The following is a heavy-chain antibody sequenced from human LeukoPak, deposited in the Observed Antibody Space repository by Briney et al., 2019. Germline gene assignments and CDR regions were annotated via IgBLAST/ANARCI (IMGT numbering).Heavy chain of an antibody. D-gene: IGHD2-2*01. V-gene: IGHV3-23*01. J-gene: IGHJ4*02. CDR2: INVSGGST. CDR3: AKDQYCTSTSCYVGY. CDR1: GFNFGIYG. Sequence: PGGSLRLSCTASGFNFGIYGMHWVRQAPGKGLEWVSGINVSGGSTFYADSVRGRFTISRDNSKNTLYLQMNSLRAEDTAVYYCAKDQYCTSTSCYVGYWGQGTLVTVSS.